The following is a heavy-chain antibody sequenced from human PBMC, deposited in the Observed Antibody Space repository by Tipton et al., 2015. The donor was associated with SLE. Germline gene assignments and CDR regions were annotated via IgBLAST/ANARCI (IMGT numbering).Heavy chain of an antibody. V-gene: IGHV3-11*04. J-gene: IGHJ5*02. CDR3: ARESRPTWFDP. D-gene: IGHD1-26*01. CDR2: ISSSGSTT. Sequence: SLRLSCAASGFNFSDYYMSWIRQAPGKGLEWVSYISSSGSTTYYADSMKGRLTISRDNAKSSVYLQMNSLRAEDTAVYYCARESRPTWFDPWGQGTLVTVSS. CDR1: GFNFSDYY.